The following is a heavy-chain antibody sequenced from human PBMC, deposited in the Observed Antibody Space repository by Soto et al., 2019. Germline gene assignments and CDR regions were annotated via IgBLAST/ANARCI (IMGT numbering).Heavy chain of an antibody. CDR1: GGSISSGDYY. D-gene: IGHD5-18*01. CDR2: IYYSGST. J-gene: IGHJ4*02. CDR3: ARDGGSSYGYEEYYFDY. Sequence: QVQLQESGPGLVKPSQTLSLTCTVSGGSISSGDYYWSWIRQPPGKGLEWIGYIYYSGSTYYNPPLRGRVTISEDTSKNRFPLKLSSVTAADTAVYYWARDGGSSYGYEEYYFDYWGQGTLVTVSS. V-gene: IGHV4-30-4*01.